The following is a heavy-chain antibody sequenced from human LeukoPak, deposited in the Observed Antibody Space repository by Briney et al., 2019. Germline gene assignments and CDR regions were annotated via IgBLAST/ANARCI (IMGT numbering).Heavy chain of an antibody. Sequence: GGSLRLSCAASGFTFSNAWMSWVRQAPGKGLEWVGRIESKTDGGTTDYAAPVKGRFTISRDDSKNTLYLQMNSLKTEDTAVYYCTTDSTRFIAVAGTDYWGQGTLVTVSS. CDR1: GFTFSNAW. J-gene: IGHJ4*02. D-gene: IGHD6-19*01. CDR3: TTDSTRFIAVAGTDY. CDR2: IESKTDGGTT. V-gene: IGHV3-15*04.